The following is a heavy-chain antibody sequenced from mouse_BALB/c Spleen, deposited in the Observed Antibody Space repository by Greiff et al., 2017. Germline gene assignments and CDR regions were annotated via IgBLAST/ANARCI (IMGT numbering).Heavy chain of an antibody. CDR3: ARAGLRLNAMDY. V-gene: IGHV7-3*02. J-gene: IGHJ4*01. Sequence: EVQLQQSGGGLVQPGGSLRLSCATSGFTFTDYYMSWVRQPPGKALEWLGFIRNKANGYTTEYSASVKGRFTISRDNSQSILYLQMNTLRAEDSATYYCARAGLRLNAMDYWGQGTSVTVSS. D-gene: IGHD2-4*01. CDR1: GFTFTDYY. CDR2: IRNKANGYTT.